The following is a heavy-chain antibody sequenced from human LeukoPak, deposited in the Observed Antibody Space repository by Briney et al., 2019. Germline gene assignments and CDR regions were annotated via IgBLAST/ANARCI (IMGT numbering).Heavy chain of an antibody. D-gene: IGHD6-19*01. J-gene: IGHJ6*02. CDR2: TYYRSKWYN. CDR1: GDSVSINSAA. V-gene: IGHV6-1*01. CDR3: ASARGAYSSGWYGGDDYYYYGMDV. Sequence: SQTLSLTCALSGDSVSINSAAWNWIRQSPSRGLEWLLRTYYRSKWYNDYAVSVKSRITINPDTSKNQFSLQLNSVTPEDTAVYYCASARGAYSSGWYGGDDYYYYGMDVWGQGTTVTVSS.